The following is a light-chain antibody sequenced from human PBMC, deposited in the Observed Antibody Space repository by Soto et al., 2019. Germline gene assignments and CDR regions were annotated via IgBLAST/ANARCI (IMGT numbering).Light chain of an antibody. CDR1: QSVSNN. Sequence: ETVMTQSPATLSVSPGERATLSCRASQSVSNNLAWYQQKLGQSPRLLIYGASTRATGVPARFSGSGSGTEFTLTITSLQSEDFAVYYCQQYDDWPPWTFGQGTKVDIK. J-gene: IGKJ1*01. CDR3: QQYDDWPPWT. V-gene: IGKV3-15*01. CDR2: GAS.